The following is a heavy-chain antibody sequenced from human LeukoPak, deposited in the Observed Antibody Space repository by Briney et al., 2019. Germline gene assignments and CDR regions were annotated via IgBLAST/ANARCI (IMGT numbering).Heavy chain of an antibody. CDR2: IIPIFGTA. J-gene: IGHJ4*02. V-gene: IGHV1-69*01. CDR3: ARDWRSGSYFLGSGV. Sequence: SVKVSCKASGGTFSSYAISWVRQAPGQGLEWMGGIIPIFGTANYAQKFQGRVTITADESTSTAYMELSSLRSEDTAVYYRARDWRSGSYFLGSGVWGQGTLVTVSS. D-gene: IGHD3-10*01. CDR1: GGTFSSYA.